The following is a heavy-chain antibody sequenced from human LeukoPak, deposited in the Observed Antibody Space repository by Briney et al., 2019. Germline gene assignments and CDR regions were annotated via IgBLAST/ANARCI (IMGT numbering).Heavy chain of an antibody. V-gene: IGHV3-30*03. CDR2: ISYDGSNK. CDR3: ARGYGDYRPYYYGMDV. CDR1: GFTFISYG. J-gene: IGHJ6*02. Sequence: PGGSLSLSCAASGFTFISYGMHWVRQAPGKGLEWVAVISYDGSNKYYADSVKGRFTISRDNSKNTLYLQMNSLRAEDTAVYYCARGYGDYRPYYYGMDVWGQGTTVTVSS. D-gene: IGHD4-17*01.